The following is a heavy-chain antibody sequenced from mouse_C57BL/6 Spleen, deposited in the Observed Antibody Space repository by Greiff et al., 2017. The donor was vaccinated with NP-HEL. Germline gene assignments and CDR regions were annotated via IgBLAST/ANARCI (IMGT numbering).Heavy chain of an antibody. D-gene: IGHD3-1*01. CDR2: IYPSDSET. CDR3: ARSGPRGAMDY. J-gene: IGHJ4*01. V-gene: IGHV1-61*01. CDR1: GYTFTSYW. Sequence: VQRVESGAELVRPGSSVKLSCTASGYTFTSYWMDWVKQRPGQGLEWIGNIYPSDSETHYTQKFKDKATLTVDKSSSTAYMQLSSLTSEDSAVYYCARSGPRGAMDYWGQGTSVTVSS.